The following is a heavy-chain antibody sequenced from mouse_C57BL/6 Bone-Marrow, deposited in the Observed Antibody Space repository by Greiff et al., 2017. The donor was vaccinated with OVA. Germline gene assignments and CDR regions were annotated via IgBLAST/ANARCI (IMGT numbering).Heavy chain of an antibody. CDR3: ARGYLYYAMDY. V-gene: IGHV5-17*01. Sequence: EVQGAESGGGLVKPGGSLKLSCAASGFTFSDYGMHWVRQAPEKGLEWVAYISSGSSTIYYADTVKGRFTISRDNAKNTLFLQMTSLRSEDTAMYYCARGYLYYAMDYWGQGTSVTVSS. CDR2: ISSGSSTI. D-gene: IGHD5-1*01. J-gene: IGHJ4*01. CDR1: GFTFSDYG.